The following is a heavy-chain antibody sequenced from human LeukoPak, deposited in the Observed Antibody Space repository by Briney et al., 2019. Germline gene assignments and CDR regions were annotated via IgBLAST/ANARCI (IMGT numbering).Heavy chain of an antibody. Sequence: ASVKVSCKASGYTFTSNYIHWVRQATGQGLEWMGWMNPNSGNTGYAQKFQGRVTMTRNTSISTAYMELSSLRSEDTAVYYCARGSSGWYRSVWFDPWGQGTLVTVSS. CDR3: ARGSSGWYRSVWFDP. CDR1: GYTFTSNY. D-gene: IGHD6-19*01. J-gene: IGHJ5*02. CDR2: MNPNSGNT. V-gene: IGHV1-8*02.